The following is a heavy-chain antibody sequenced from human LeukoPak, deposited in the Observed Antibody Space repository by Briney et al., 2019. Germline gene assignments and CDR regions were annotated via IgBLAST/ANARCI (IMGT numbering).Heavy chain of an antibody. V-gene: IGHV3-7*03. Sequence: GGSLRLSCAASGFTFSRYWMSWVRQAPGKGLEWVASINQDESAKRYVGSVKGRFTISRDNSKNSLYLQMNSLRIEDTALYYCAKEMVVSAALDYWGQGTLVTVSS. CDR3: AKEMVVSAALDY. CDR2: INQDESAK. D-gene: IGHD2-21*02. J-gene: IGHJ4*02. CDR1: GFTFSRYW.